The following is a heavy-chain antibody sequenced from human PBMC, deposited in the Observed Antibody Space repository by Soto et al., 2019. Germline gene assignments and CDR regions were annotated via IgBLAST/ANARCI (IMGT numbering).Heavy chain of an antibody. Sequence: QVQLVQSGAEVKKPGASVKVSCRTSGYTFTHYYIHWVRQAPGQGLEWLGIIKPASGSTNYAQDFQGRVTLTMDTSTTTVYMELSGLRAEDTAIFYGARDLAAGDHWGQGTLVTVSS. J-gene: IGHJ4*02. CDR2: IKPASGST. CDR3: ARDLAAGDH. V-gene: IGHV1-46*01. D-gene: IGHD6-13*01. CDR1: GYTFTHYY.